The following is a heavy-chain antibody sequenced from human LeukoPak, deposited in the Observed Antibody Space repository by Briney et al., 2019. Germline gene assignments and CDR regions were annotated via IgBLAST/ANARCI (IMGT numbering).Heavy chain of an antibody. CDR2: IKQDGSEK. V-gene: IGHV3-7*01. J-gene: IGHJ3*02. CDR1: GFTFSSYW. CDR3: ATDLYYYDSSGYYLDAFDI. Sequence: PGVSLRLSCAASGFTFSSYWMSWVRQAPGKGLELVANIKQDGSEKCYVDSVKGRFTISRDNAKNSLYLQMNSLRAEDTAVYYCATDLYYYDSSGYYLDAFDIWGQGTMVTVSS. D-gene: IGHD3-22*01.